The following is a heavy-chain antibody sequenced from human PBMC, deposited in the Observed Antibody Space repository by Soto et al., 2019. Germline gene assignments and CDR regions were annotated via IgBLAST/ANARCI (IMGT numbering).Heavy chain of an antibody. CDR1: GGSFSGYY. CDR3: ARGPVVRGVIIDY. J-gene: IGHJ4*02. D-gene: IGHD3-10*01. CDR2: INHSGST. Sequence: SETLSLTCAVYGGSFSGYYWSWIRQPPGKGLERIGEINHSGSTNYNPSLNSRVTISVDTSKNQFSLKLSSVTAADTAVYYCARGPVVRGVIIDYWGEGTLVSVAS. V-gene: IGHV4-34*01.